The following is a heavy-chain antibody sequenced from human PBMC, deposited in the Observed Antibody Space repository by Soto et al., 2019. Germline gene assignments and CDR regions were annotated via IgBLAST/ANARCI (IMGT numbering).Heavy chain of an antibody. J-gene: IGHJ5*02. Sequence: LQLQESGPGLVKPSETLSLTCTVSGDSISSSGSNWGWIRQPPGKGLEWIGRVSSSGSTYYNPSLNNRVTMSIDTSRNQLSLKLSSVTASDTAVYYCARYTGGFDPWGQGTLVTVSS. CDR2: VSSSGST. CDR3: ARYTGGFDP. CDR1: GDSISSSGSN. V-gene: IGHV4-39*01. D-gene: IGHD1-20*01.